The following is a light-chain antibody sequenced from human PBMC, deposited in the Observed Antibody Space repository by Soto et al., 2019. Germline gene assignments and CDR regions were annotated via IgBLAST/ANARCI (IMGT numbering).Light chain of an antibody. Sequence: EIVLTQSPGTLSLSPGERATLSCRASQSFSSSYLAWYQQKPGQAPRLLIYGASSRATGIPDRFSGSGSGTDFPLTINSLEPEDFAVYYCQHYGSALFTFGPGTKVDVK. CDR2: GAS. V-gene: IGKV3-20*01. CDR3: QHYGSALFT. J-gene: IGKJ3*01. CDR1: QSFSSSY.